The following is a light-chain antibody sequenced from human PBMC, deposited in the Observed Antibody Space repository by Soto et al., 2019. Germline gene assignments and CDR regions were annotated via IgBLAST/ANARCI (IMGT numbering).Light chain of an antibody. CDR3: SSYRSGTTLV. J-gene: IGLJ3*02. Sequence: QSVLTQPASVSGSPGQSIAISCTGTSSDVGGYNYVSWYQQHPGKAPKLMIYEVINRPSGVSSRFAGSKSGNTASLTISGLQAEDEADYYCSSYRSGTTLVFGGGTELTVL. V-gene: IGLV2-14*01. CDR1: SSDVGGYNY. CDR2: EVI.